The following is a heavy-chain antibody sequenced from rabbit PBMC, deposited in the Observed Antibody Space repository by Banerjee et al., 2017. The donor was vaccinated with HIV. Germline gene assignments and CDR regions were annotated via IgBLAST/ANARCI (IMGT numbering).Heavy chain of an antibody. V-gene: IGHV1S7*01. CDR3: VREAGYAGYGDASL. Sequence: QLKESGGGLVQPGGSLKVSCIASGFDFSSYYMSWVRQAPGKGLEWIGYIDPTFGTTYYASWVNGRFTISSHNAQNTLYLQLNSLTAADTATYFCVREAGYAGYGDASLWGQGTLVTVS. CDR2: IDPTFGTT. CDR1: GFDFSSYY. D-gene: IGHD6-1*01. J-gene: IGHJ4*01.